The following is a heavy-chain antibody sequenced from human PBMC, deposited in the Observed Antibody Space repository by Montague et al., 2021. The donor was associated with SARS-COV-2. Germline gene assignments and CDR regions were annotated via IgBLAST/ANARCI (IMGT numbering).Heavy chain of an antibody. D-gene: IGHD2-15*01. CDR1: GGSISSYY. V-gene: IGHV4-59*08. CDR2: IYYSGST. J-gene: IGHJ5*02. CDR3: ARLEAGDCSGGSCYSSWFDP. Sequence: SETLSLTCTVSGGSISSYYWSWIRQPPGKGLEWIGYIYYSGSTNYNPSLKSRVTISVDTSKNQFSLKLSSVTAADTAVYYCARLEAGDCSGGSCYSSWFDPWGQETLVTVSS.